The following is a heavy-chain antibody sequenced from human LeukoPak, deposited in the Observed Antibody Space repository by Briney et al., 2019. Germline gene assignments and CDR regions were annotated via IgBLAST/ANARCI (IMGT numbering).Heavy chain of an antibody. J-gene: IGHJ4*02. V-gene: IGHV1-18*01. D-gene: IGHD5-12*01. CDR1: GYTFTSYG. CDR2: ISAYNGNT. CDR3: ARDVYSGYDWGDPPFDS. Sequence: GASVKVSCKASGYTFTSYGISWVRQAPGQGLEWMGWISAYNGNTNYAQKLQGRVTMTTDTSTSTAYMELRSLRSDDTAVYYCARDVYSGYDWGDPPFDSWGQGTLVTVSS.